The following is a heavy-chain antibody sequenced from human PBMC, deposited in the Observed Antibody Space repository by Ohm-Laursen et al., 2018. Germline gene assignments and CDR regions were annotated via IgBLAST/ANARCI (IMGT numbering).Heavy chain of an antibody. CDR3: ARDVDS. V-gene: IGHV4-4*07. CDR2: ISASGTT. Sequence: TLSLTCPVSGASISTYYWSWIRQPAGQGLEWVGRISASGTTSYNPSLKSRVTMSLDTSKNQFSLNLTSVTAADTAVYYCARDVDSWGRGTLVTVSS. J-gene: IGHJ4*02. CDR1: GASISTYY.